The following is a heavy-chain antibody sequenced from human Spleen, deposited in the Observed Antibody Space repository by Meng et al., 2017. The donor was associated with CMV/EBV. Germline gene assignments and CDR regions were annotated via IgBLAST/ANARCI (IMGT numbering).Heavy chain of an antibody. CDR3: ARQRGDIVVVPAARAAGKYNWFDP. Sequence: IGWVRQMPGKGLEWMGIIYPGDSDTRYSPSFQGQVTISADKSISTAYLQWSSLKASDTAMYYCARQRGDIVVVPAARAAGKYNWFDPWGQGTLVTVSS. D-gene: IGHD2-2*01. V-gene: IGHV5-51*01. J-gene: IGHJ5*02. CDR2: IYPGDSDT.